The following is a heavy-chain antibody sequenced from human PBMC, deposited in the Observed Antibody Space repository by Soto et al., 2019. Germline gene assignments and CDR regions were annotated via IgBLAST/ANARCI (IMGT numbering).Heavy chain of an antibody. J-gene: IGHJ4*02. CDR1: GGTFSSYT. CDR2: IIPILGIA. D-gene: IGHD5-12*01. CDR3: ARDRQMARITHSGAYPTR. V-gene: IGHV1-69*08. Sequence: QVQLVQSGAEVKKPGSSMKVSCKASGGTFSSYTISWVRQAPGQGREWMGRIIPILGIANYAQKFQGRVTIEGDKPTSTDHMELSSLRAEDTAVYYCARDRQMARITHSGAYPTRWGQGTLVTVSS.